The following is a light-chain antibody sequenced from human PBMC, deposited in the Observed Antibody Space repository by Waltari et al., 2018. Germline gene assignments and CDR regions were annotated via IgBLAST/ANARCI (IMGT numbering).Light chain of an antibody. Sequence: DIQMTQSPSPLSASVGDSVPITCRASQDLGTYVAWYQKKPGKVPKYLIYGASTLQTEVPSRFSGGGSGTDFTLTITSLQPEDAATYYCQVYNRGPWTFGQGTKVEI. CDR1: QDLGTY. CDR3: QVYNRGPWT. CDR2: GAS. J-gene: IGKJ1*01. V-gene: IGKV1-27*01.